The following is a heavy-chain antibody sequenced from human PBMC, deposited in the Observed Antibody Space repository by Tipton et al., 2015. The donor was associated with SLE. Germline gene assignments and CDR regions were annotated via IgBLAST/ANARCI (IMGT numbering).Heavy chain of an antibody. CDR2: INHSGST. V-gene: IGHV4-34*01. CDR3: ARGHTAMVGSLYYYGMDV. Sequence: TLSLTCAVYGGSFSGYYWSWIRQPPGKGLEWIGEINHSGSTNYSPSLKSRVTISVDTSKNQFSLKLSSVTAADTAVYYCARGHTAMVGSLYYYGMDVWGQGTTVTVSS. D-gene: IGHD5-18*01. J-gene: IGHJ6*02. CDR1: GGSFSGYY.